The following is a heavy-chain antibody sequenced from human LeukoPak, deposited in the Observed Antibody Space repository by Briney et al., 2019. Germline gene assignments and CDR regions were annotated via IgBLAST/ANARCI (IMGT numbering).Heavy chain of an antibody. D-gene: IGHD3-22*01. CDR3: ARMHYLASSDSSIDWFDP. J-gene: IGHJ5*02. Sequence: ASVKVSCKASGYTFTSYGISWVRQAPGQGLEWMGWMDTNNGNTGYAQRFQGRLTMTRNTSISTAYMELSSLRSEDTAVYYCARMHYLASSDSSIDWFDPWGQGTLVTVSS. CDR2: MDTNNGNT. V-gene: IGHV1-8*02. CDR1: GYTFTSYG.